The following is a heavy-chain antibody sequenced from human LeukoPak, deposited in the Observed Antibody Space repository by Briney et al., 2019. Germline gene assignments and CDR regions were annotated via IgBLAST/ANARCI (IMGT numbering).Heavy chain of an antibody. D-gene: IGHD6-13*01. J-gene: IGHJ4*02. V-gene: IGHV4-30-2*01. CDR2: IYHSGST. CDR1: GGSISSGGYY. CDR3: ARDNQEIAAAGSAGFVCY. Sequence: SQTLSLTCTVSGGSISSGGYYWSWIRQPPGKGLEWIGYIYHSGSTYYNPSLKSRVTISVDRSKNQFSLKLSSVTAADTAVYYCARDNQEIAAAGSAGFVCYWGQGTLVTVSS.